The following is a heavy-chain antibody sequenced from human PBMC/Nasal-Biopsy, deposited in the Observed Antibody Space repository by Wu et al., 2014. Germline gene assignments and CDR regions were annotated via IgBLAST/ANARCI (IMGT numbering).Heavy chain of an antibody. V-gene: IGHV2-5*02. Sequence: KPTQTLTLTCNFSGISFTSTGVGVGWIRQPPGKALEWLALIYWDDEKRYSPSLGTRLTISRDTSKDQVVLSMTNMDPVDTATYFCARDYFDSDNRYNPFDYWGQGTLVTVSS. CDR3: ARDYFDSDNRYNPFDY. CDR2: IYWDDEK. D-gene: IGHD3-22*01. J-gene: IGHJ4*02. CDR1: GISFTSTGVG.